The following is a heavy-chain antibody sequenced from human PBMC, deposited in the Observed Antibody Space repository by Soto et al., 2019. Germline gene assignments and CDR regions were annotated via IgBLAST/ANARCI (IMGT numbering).Heavy chain of an antibody. CDR1: GFTFSSYA. Sequence: GGSLRLSCAASGFTFSSYAMSCVRQAPGKGLEWVSAISGSGGSTYYADSVKGRFTISRDNSKNTLYLLMNSLRAEDTAVYYCAYPFPGYYDSSGSIWGQGTLVTVSS. V-gene: IGHV3-23*01. D-gene: IGHD3-22*01. CDR3: AYPFPGYYDSSGSI. CDR2: ISGSGGST. J-gene: IGHJ4*02.